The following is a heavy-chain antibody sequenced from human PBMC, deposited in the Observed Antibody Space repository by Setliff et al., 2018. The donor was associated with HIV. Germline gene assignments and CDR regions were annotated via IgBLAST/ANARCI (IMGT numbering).Heavy chain of an antibody. J-gene: IGHJ5*02. D-gene: IGHD6-19*01. CDR1: GYTFTSYA. CDR2: INAGNGNT. Sequence: ASVKVSCKAPGYTFTSYAMHWVRQAPGQRLEWMGWINAGNGNTKYSQKLQGRITITRDISASTAYMELSSLRSEDTAVYYCARDSESYRSGWYLGAHWFDPWGQGTLVTVSS. CDR3: ARDSESYRSGWYLGAHWFDP. V-gene: IGHV1-3*01.